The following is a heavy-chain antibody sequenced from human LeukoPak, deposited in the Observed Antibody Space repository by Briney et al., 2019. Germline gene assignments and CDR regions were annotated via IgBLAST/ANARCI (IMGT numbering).Heavy chain of an antibody. J-gene: IGHJ6*03. Sequence: GGSLRLSCAASGFTFSSYAMSWVRQAPGEGLEWVSGISGSGVSTYYADSVKGRFTISRDNSKDTLYLQMNSLRAEDTAVYYCAKCSGWFVRGKDYYYYYMDVWGKGTTVTVSS. V-gene: IGHV3-23*01. CDR1: GFTFSSYA. CDR2: ISGSGVST. CDR3: AKCSGWFVRGKDYYYYYMDV. D-gene: IGHD6-19*01.